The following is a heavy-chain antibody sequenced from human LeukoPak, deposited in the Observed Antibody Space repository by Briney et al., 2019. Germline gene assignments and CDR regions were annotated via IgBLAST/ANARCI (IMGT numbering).Heavy chain of an antibody. Sequence: GGSLRLSCAASGFTFSSYGMSWVRQAPGKGLEWVANIKQDGSEIDSVDSLRGRITISRDNAKNSLYLQMSSLRVEDTAVYYCARIGYSSSSFDYWGQGALVTVSS. D-gene: IGHD6-13*01. CDR1: GFTFSSYG. J-gene: IGHJ4*02. CDR3: ARIGYSSSSFDY. CDR2: IKQDGSEI. V-gene: IGHV3-7*01.